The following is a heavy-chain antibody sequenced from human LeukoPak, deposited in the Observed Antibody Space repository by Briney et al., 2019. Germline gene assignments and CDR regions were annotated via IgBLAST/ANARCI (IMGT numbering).Heavy chain of an antibody. D-gene: IGHD6-13*01. V-gene: IGHV4-38-2*02. Sequence: SETPSLTCTVSNYSITSGYHRVWIRQPPRKGLEWIGSIYHSGSTHYNPSLKSRVTISIDTSRNQFSLKLTSLTAADTAVYYCARVWVGYVAAAGYWGQGSLVNVCS. CDR3: ARVWVGYVAAAGY. J-gene: IGHJ4*02. CDR2: IYHSGST. CDR1: NYSITSGYH.